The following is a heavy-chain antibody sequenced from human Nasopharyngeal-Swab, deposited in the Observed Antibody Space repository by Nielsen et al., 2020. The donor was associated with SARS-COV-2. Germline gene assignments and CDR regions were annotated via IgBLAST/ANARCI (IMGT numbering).Heavy chain of an antibody. V-gene: IGHV1-46*01. CDR3: TRDQGGGDPYDS. D-gene: IGHD2-21*02. J-gene: IGHJ4*02. Sequence: ASVKVSCKASGFTFTSYYFNWVRQAPGQGLEWMGMIDPFSGSTSYAQRFQGRITVTRDTPTSTVFMEVRSLTSEDTAVYYCTRDQGGGDPYDSWGQGTLVTVSS. CDR2: IDPFSGST. CDR1: GFTFTSYY.